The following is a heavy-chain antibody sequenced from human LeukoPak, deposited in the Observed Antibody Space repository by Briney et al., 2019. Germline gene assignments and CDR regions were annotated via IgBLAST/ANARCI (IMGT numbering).Heavy chain of an antibody. CDR3: ARVLVGATLYYYYGMDV. Sequence: GGSLRLSCAASGFTFSSYWMSWVRQAPGKGLEWVANIKQDGSEKYYVDSVKGRFTISRDNAKNSLYLQMNSLRAEDTAVYYCARVLVGATLYYYYGMDVWGQGTTVVVSS. J-gene: IGHJ6*02. V-gene: IGHV3-7*01. D-gene: IGHD1-26*01. CDR1: GFTFSSYW. CDR2: IKQDGSEK.